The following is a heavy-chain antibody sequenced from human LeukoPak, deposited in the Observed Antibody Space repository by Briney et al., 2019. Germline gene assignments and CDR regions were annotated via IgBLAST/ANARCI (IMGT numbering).Heavy chain of an antibody. V-gene: IGHV1-24*01. CDR3: ATLPAGAWPFDY. D-gene: IGHD2-2*01. CDR1: GYTLTELS. J-gene: IGHJ4*02. CDR2: FDPEDGET. Sequence: GASVKVSCKVSGYTLTELSMHWVRQAPGKGLEWMGGFDPEDGETIYAQKFQGRVTMTEDTSTDTAYMELSSLRSEDTAVCYCATLPAGAWPFDYWGQGTLVTVSS.